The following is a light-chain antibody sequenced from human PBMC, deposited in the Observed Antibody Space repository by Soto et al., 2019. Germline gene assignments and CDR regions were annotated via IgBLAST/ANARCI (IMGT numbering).Light chain of an antibody. CDR3: QQRSNWPPVN. V-gene: IGKV3-11*01. Sequence: EIVLTQSPATLPLSPGERATLSCRASQSCSNSLACYPHKPGQAPRLPIYDASNRATGIPARFSGSRTGTDFTLTISSLEPEDFAIYYCQQRSNWPPVNFGGGTTVQIK. J-gene: IGKJ4*01. CDR1: QSCSNS. CDR2: DAS.